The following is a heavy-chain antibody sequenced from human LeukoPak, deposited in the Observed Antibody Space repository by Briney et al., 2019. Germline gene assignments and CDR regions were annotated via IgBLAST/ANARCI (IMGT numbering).Heavy chain of an antibody. CDR2: LSGSGWST. CDR1: GFTFSSYA. D-gene: IGHD6-13*01. J-gene: IGHJ4*02. V-gene: IGHV3-23*01. CDR3: AKDSGYSSSYLDY. Sequence: GGSLRLSCAASGFTFSSYAMSWVRQAPGKGLEWVSALSGSGWSTYYADSVTGRFTISRDNSKNTLYLQMNSLRAEDTAVYYCAKDSGYSSSYLDYWGQGTLVTVSS.